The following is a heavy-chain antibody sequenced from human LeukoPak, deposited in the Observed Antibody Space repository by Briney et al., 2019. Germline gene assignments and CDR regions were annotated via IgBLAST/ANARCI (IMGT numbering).Heavy chain of an antibody. V-gene: IGHV3-30*02. CDR1: GFTFSSYA. J-gene: IGHJ4*02. CDR2: IRYDGSYK. Sequence: PGGSLRLSCAASGFTFSSYAMSWVRKAPGKGLEWVAFIRYDGSYKYYTEYTKGRFSISRDNSKNTLSLQMNSLRAEDTAVYYCARHTYASGDHLWGQGTLVTVSS. CDR3: ARHTYASGDHL. D-gene: IGHD3-10*01.